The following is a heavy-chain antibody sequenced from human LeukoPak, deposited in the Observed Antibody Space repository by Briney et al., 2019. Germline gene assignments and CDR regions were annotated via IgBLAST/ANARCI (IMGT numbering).Heavy chain of an antibody. D-gene: IGHD3-9*01. J-gene: IGHJ5*02. CDR3: ASHKDPYDILTGYYPWFDP. V-gene: IGHV4-39*01. Sequence: SETLSLTCTVSGGSISSGAYYWGWIRQPPGKGLEWIGIIYYSGSTYYNPSLKSRVTISVDTSKNQFSLKLSSVTAADTAVYYCASHKDPYDILTGYYPWFDPWGQGTLVTVSS. CDR1: GGSISSGAYY. CDR2: IYYSGST.